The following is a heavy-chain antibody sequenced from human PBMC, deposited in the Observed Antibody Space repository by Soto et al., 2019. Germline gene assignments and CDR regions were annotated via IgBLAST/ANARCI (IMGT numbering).Heavy chain of an antibody. J-gene: IGHJ6*02. Sequence: SVKVSCKASGGTFSSYAISWVRQAPGQGLEWMGGIIPIFGTANYAQKFQGRVTITADESTSTAYMELSSLRSEDTAVYYCARVSRQLGGGWDYYYGMDVWGQGTTVTSP. CDR2: IIPIFGTA. CDR1: GGTFSSYA. CDR3: ARVSRQLGGGWDYYYGMDV. D-gene: IGHD6-6*01. V-gene: IGHV1-69*01.